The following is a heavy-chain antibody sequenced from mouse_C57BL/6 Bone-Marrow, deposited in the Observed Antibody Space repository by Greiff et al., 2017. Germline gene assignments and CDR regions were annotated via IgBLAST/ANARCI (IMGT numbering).Heavy chain of an antibody. J-gene: IGHJ4*01. Sequence: EVKLVESGGGLVKPGGSLKLSCAASGFTFSDYGMHWVRQAPEKGLEWVAYISSGSSTIYYADTVKGRFTISRDNAKNTLFLQMTSLRSEDTAMYYCARPITTGVWYAMDYWGQGTSVTVAS. D-gene: IGHD1-1*01. CDR3: ARPITTGVWYAMDY. V-gene: IGHV5-17*01. CDR1: GFTFSDYG. CDR2: ISSGSSTI.